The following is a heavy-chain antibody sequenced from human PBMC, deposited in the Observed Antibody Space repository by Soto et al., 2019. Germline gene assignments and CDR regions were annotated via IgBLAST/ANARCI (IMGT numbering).Heavy chain of an antibody. CDR1: GFTFSSYS. CDR2: ISSSSSYI. V-gene: IGHV3-21*01. CDR3: ARVEGSGIYLFGDYYYYMHL. D-gene: IGHD3-10*01. J-gene: IGHJ6*03. Sequence: GGSLRLSCAASGFTFSSYSMNWVRQAPGKGLEWVSSISSSSSYIYYADSAKGRFTISRDNAKNSLYLQMNSLRAEDKAVNYCARVEGSGIYLFGDYYYYMHLWGTGPTATVSS.